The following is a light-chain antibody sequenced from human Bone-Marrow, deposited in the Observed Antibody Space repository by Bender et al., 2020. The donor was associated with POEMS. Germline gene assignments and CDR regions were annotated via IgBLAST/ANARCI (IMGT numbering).Light chain of an antibody. V-gene: IGLV1-44*01. CDR3: SSWDDSLSGWV. J-gene: IGLJ3*02. CDR2: TNN. CDR1: SSNIGRNT. Sequence: QSVLTQPPSASGTPGQRVTISCSGSSSNIGRNTVNWYQQLPGTAPKLLIYTNNQRPSGVPDRFSGSKSGTSASLVISGLQSEDEGDYYCSSWDDSLSGWVFGGGTKLTVL.